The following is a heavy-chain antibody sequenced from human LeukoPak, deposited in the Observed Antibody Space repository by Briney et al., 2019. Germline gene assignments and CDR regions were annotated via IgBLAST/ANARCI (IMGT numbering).Heavy chain of an antibody. CDR1: GFIFSSYW. V-gene: IGHV3-7*01. D-gene: IGHD5-18*01. Sequence: GGSLRLSFAASGFIFSSYWLSWVRQAPGKGLEWVANIKQDGSEKYYVDSVKGRFTISRDNAKNSLYLLMTSLRAEDTAVYYCARYSYSHGYFDNWGQGTLVTVSS. CDR2: IKQDGSEK. J-gene: IGHJ4*02. CDR3: ARYSYSHGYFDN.